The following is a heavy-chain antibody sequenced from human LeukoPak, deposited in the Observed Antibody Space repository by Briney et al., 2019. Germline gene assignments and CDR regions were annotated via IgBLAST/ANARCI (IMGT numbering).Heavy chain of an antibody. CDR1: GFTFSSYA. CDR2: ISDSGAST. J-gene: IGHJ4*02. D-gene: IGHD2-2*01. V-gene: IGHV3-23*01. CDR3: ARGGPGCSSTSCYAIRVFDY. Sequence: GGSLRLSCAASGFTFSSYAMSWVRQAPGKGLEWVSAISDSGASTYYADSVKGRFTISRDNAKNSLYLQMNSLRAEDTAVYYCARGGPGCSSTSCYAIRVFDYWGQGTLVTVSS.